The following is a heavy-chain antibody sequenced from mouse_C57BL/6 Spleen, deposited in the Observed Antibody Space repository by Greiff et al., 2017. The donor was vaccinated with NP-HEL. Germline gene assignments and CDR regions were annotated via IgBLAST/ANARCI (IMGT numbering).Heavy chain of an antibody. D-gene: IGHD1-1*01. V-gene: IGHV5-16*01. CDR3: ARNYGSSPYYYAMDY. CDR1: GFTFSDYY. Sequence: EVHLVESEGGLVQPGSSMKLSCTASGFTFSDYYMAWVRQVPEKGLEWVANINYDGSSTYYLDSLKSRFIISRDNAKNILYLQMSSLKSEDTATYYCARNYGSSPYYYAMDYWGQGTSVTVSS. J-gene: IGHJ4*01. CDR2: INYDGSST.